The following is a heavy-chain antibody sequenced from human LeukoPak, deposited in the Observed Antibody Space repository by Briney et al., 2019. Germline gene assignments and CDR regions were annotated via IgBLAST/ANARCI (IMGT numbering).Heavy chain of an antibody. CDR2: INHSGST. Sequence: SETLSLTCAVYGGSFSGYYWSWIRQPPGKGLEWIGEINHSGSTNYNPSLKSRVTISVDTSKNQFSLKLSSVTAADTAVYYCARGRRNIVVVPAAIRGGWFDPWGQGTLVTVSP. V-gene: IGHV4-34*01. J-gene: IGHJ5*02. D-gene: IGHD2-2*02. CDR3: ARGRRNIVVVPAAIRGGWFDP. CDR1: GGSFSGYY.